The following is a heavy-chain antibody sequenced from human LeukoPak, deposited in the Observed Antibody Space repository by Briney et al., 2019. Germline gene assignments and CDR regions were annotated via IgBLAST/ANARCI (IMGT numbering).Heavy chain of an antibody. Sequence: SETLSLTCTVSGGSLSNYYWSWIRQPPGKGLEWIGYIYYSGSINYNPSLKGRVTISVDMSKNQFSLQLSSVTAADTAVYYCARQSRDGDYIAKLFDYWGQGTLVTVSS. V-gene: IGHV4-59*08. CDR1: GGSLSNYY. J-gene: IGHJ4*02. CDR2: IYYSGSI. D-gene: IGHD4-17*01. CDR3: ARQSRDGDYIAKLFDY.